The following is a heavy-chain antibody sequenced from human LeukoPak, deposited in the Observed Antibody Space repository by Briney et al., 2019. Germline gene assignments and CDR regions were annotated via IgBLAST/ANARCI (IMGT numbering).Heavy chain of an antibody. J-gene: IGHJ4*02. V-gene: IGHV3-43D*03. CDR3: AKDIVVGATLGPFDY. CDR2: ISWDGGST. CDR1: GFTFDDYA. D-gene: IGHD1-26*01. Sequence: PGGSLRLSCAASGFTFDDYAMHWVRQAPGKGLEWVSLISWDGGSTYYADSVKGRFTISRDNSKNSLYLQMNSLRAEDTALYYCAKDIVVGATLGPFDYWGQGTLVTVSS.